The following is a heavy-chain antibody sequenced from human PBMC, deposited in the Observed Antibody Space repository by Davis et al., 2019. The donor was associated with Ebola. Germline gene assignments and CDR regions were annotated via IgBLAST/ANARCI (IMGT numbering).Heavy chain of an antibody. V-gene: IGHV4-30-2*01. Sequence: PSETLSLTCAVSGGSISSGGYSWSWIRQPPGKGLEWIGYIYHSGSTYYNPSLKSRVTISVDRSKNQFSLKLSSVTAADTAVYYCARIAAARFDPWGQGTLVTVSS. D-gene: IGHD6-13*01. CDR2: IYHSGST. CDR1: GGSISSGGYS. J-gene: IGHJ5*02. CDR3: ARIAAARFDP.